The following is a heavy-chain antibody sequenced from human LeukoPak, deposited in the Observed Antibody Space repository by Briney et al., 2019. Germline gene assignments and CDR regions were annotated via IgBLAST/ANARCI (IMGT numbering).Heavy chain of an antibody. Sequence: PGGSLRLSCAASGFTFSNHGMNWVRRAPGKGLEWVSGISPGGDTPYYANSVRGRFTISRDNSKNTMYLQMNSLRAEDTAVYYCAQDRAWIEFYFWGQGTLVTVSS. CDR2: ISPGGDTP. J-gene: IGHJ4*02. CDR1: GFTFSNHG. D-gene: IGHD5-12*01. V-gene: IGHV3-23*01. CDR3: AQDRAWIEFYF.